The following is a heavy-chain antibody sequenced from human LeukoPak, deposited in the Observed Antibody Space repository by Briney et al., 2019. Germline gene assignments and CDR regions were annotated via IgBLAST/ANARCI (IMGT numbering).Heavy chain of an antibody. CDR1: GFTFSSTW. CDR3: ARSPPYRRVVVAACDY. J-gene: IGHJ4*02. D-gene: IGHD2-15*01. V-gene: IGHV3-7*01. CDR2: IRQDGSDK. Sequence: PGGSLRLSCAASGFTFSSTWMSWVRQAPGKALEWVANIRQDGSDKYYLDSVRGRFTISRDNSKNTLYLQMNSLRAEDTAVYYCARSPPYRRVVVAACDYWGQGTLVTVSS.